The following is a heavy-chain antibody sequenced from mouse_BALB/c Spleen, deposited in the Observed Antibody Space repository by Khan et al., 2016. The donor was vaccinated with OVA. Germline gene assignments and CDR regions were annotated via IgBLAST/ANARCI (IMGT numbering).Heavy chain of an antibody. CDR3: ARSPSYFDY. V-gene: IGHV3-2*02. J-gene: IGHJ2*01. Sequence: EVELVESGPGLVKPSQSLSLTCTVTGYSITSDYAWNWIRQFPGNKLEWMGYISYSGSTSYNPSLKSRISITRDTSKSQFFLQLNSVTTEDTATYYCARSPSYFDYWGQGTTLTVSS. CDR1: GYSITSDYA. CDR2: ISYSGST.